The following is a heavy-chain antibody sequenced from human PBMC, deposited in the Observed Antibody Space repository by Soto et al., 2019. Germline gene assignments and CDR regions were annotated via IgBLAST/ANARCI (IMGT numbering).Heavy chain of an antibody. CDR1: GGSFSGYA. D-gene: IGHD3-3*01. J-gene: IGHJ4*02. CDR3: ARGRSSRPGRYYDFWSGYYSDY. CDR2: IIPIFGTA. Sequence: SVKVSCKASGGSFSGYAISWVRQAPGQGLEWMGGIIPIFGTANYAQKFQGRVTITADESTSTAYMELSSLRSEDTAVYYCARGRSSRPGRYYDFWSGYYSDYWGQGTLVTVSS. V-gene: IGHV1-69*13.